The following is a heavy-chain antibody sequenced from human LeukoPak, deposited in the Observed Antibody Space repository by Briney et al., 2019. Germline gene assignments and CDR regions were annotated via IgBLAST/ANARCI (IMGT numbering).Heavy chain of an antibody. D-gene: IGHD7-27*01. CDR2: ISGSGGST. Sequence: GGSLRLSCAASGFTFSSYAMSWVRQAPGKGLEWVSAISGSGGSTYYADSVKARFSISRDNSKNTLYLQMNSLRVEDAAMYYCTKTGGPWDWGQGTLVTVSS. CDR3: TKTGGPWD. J-gene: IGHJ4*02. V-gene: IGHV3-23*01. CDR1: GFTFSSYA.